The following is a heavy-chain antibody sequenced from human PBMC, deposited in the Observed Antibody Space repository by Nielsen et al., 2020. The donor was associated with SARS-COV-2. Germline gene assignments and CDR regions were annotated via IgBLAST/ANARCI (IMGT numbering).Heavy chain of an antibody. CDR3: ARVDAFSSSAPRFYFDY. CDR1: GGSISSGGYY. V-gene: IGHV4-31*03. D-gene: IGHD6-6*01. J-gene: IGHJ4*02. CDR2: IYYGGSS. Sequence: SETLSLTCTVSGGSISSGGYYWSWIRQHPGKGLEWIGYIYYGGSSYYNPSLKSRVTISVDTSKNQFSLKLSSVTAADTAVYYCARVDAFSSSAPRFYFDYWGQGTLVTVSS.